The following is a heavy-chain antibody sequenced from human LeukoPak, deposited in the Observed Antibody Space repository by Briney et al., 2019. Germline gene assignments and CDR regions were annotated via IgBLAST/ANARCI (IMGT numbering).Heavy chain of an antibody. J-gene: IGHJ4*02. CDR3: ASSTYYDILTGYFDY. Sequence: SSGKVSCKASGGTFSSYAISWVRQAPGQGLEWMGGIIPIFGTANYAQKFQGRVTITADESTSTAYMELSSLRSEDTAVYYCASSTYYDILTGYFDYWGQGTLVTVSS. CDR2: IIPIFGTA. V-gene: IGHV1-69*01. CDR1: GGTFSSYA. D-gene: IGHD3-9*01.